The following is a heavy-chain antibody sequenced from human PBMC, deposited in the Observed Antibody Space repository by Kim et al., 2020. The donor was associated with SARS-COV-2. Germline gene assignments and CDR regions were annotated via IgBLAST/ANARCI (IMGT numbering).Heavy chain of an antibody. J-gene: IGHJ4*02. Sequence: GGSLRLSCAASGFTFSSYWMSWVRQAPGKGLEWVANIKQDGSEKYYVDSVKGRFTISRDNAKNSLYLQMNSLRAEYTAVYYFARDLGYCSSTSCYTLPYFDYWGTRTVVSVSS. CDR2: IKQDGSEK. CDR3: ARDLGYCSSTSCYTLPYFDY. D-gene: IGHD2-2*02. CDR1: GFTFSSYW. V-gene: IGHV3-7*03.